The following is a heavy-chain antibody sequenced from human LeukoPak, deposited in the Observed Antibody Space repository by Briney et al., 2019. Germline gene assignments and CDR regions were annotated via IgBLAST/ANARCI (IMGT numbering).Heavy chain of an antibody. CDR3: AKGLYYYDSSGYLYYFDY. D-gene: IGHD3-22*01. J-gene: IGHJ4*02. Sequence: PGRSLRLSCAASGFTFSSYGMHWVRQAPGKGLERVAVISYDGSNKYYADSVKGRFTISRVNSKNTLYLQMNSLRAEDTAVYYCAKGLYYYDSSGYLYYFDYWGQGTLVTVSS. V-gene: IGHV3-30*18. CDR1: GFTFSSYG. CDR2: ISYDGSNK.